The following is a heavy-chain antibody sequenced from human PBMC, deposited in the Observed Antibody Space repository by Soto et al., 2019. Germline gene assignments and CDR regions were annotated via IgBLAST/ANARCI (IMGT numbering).Heavy chain of an antibody. CDR3: AKSSWVDY. J-gene: IGHJ4*02. Sequence: EVQLLESGGGLVQPGGSLRLSCVVSGITFRSYAMSWVRQAPGSGLEWVSAVSAGGGSTYYADSVKGRFTISRDNSKNTLYLQMNSLRAEDTAVYYCAKSSWVDYWGQGTLVTVS. CDR2: VSAGGGST. CDR1: GITFRSYA. V-gene: IGHV3-23*01. D-gene: IGHD1-26*01.